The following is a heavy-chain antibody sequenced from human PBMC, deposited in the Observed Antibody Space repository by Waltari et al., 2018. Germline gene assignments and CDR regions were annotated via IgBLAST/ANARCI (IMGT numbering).Heavy chain of an antibody. CDR1: GFTFSSYG. CDR3: TTAPLVATIPFDY. D-gene: IGHD5-12*01. J-gene: IGHJ4*02. V-gene: IGHV3-33*01. Sequence: QVQLVESGGGVVQPGRSLRLSCAASGFTFSSYGMHWVRRAPGKGRVGVAVKLYDGSNKYYADSVKGRFTISRDDSKNTLYLQMNSLKTEDTAVYYCTTAPLVATIPFDYWGQGTLVTVSS. CDR2: KLYDGSNK.